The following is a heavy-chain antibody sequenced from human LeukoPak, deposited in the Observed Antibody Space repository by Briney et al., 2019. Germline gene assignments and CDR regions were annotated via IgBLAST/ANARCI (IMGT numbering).Heavy chain of an antibody. CDR2: FDPEDGET. V-gene: IGHV1-24*01. CDR1: GYTLTELS. CDR3: ATGYYDFWSGSEGPFDY. Sequence: ASVKVSCKVSGYTLTELSMHWVRQAPGKGLEWMGVFDPEDGETIYAQKFQGRVTMTEDTSTDTAYMELSSLRSEDTAVYYCATGYYDFWSGSEGPFDYWGQGTLVTVSS. J-gene: IGHJ4*02. D-gene: IGHD3-3*01.